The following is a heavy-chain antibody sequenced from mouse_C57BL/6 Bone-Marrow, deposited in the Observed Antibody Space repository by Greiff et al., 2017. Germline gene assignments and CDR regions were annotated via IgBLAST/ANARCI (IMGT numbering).Heavy chain of an antibody. D-gene: IGHD3-2*02. V-gene: IGHV1-55*01. CDR2: IYPGSGST. CDR3: ARDSSGPFDY. J-gene: IGHJ2*01. Sequence: VQLQQPGAELVRPWSSVQLSCKASGYTFTSYWITWVKQRPGQGLAWIGDIYPGSGSTNYNERFKSKATLTVDTSSSTAYMQLSSLTSEDSAVYYCARDSSGPFDYWGKGTTLTVSS. CDR1: GYTFTSYW.